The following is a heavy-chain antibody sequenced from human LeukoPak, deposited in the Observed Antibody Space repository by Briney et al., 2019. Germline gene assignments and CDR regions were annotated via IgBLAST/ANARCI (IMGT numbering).Heavy chain of an antibody. Sequence: ASVKVSCKASGYTLTSYYMHWVRQDPGQGLEWMGIINPSGGSTSYAQKFQGRVTMTRDTSTSTVYMELSSLRSEDTAVYYCARELWDYGDYVPSSGFDYWGQGTLVTVSS. V-gene: IGHV1-46*01. D-gene: IGHD4-17*01. CDR3: ARELWDYGDYVPSSGFDY. J-gene: IGHJ4*02. CDR2: INPSGGST. CDR1: GYTLTSYY.